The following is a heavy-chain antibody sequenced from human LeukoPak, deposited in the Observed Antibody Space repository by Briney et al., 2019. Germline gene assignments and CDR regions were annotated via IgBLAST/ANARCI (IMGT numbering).Heavy chain of an antibody. CDR3: GRRTYYYGSGSLGYFDY. Sequence: SETLSLTCTVSGGSISTNSYFWDWIRQSPGEGLEWIGSVYQTGSTYYNPSLRSRVTISVDTSKNQFSLKLRSVTAADTAVYYCGRRTYYYGSGSLGYFDYWGQGTLVTVSS. V-gene: IGHV4-39*01. CDR2: VYQTGST. D-gene: IGHD3-10*01. CDR1: GGSISTNSYF. J-gene: IGHJ4*02.